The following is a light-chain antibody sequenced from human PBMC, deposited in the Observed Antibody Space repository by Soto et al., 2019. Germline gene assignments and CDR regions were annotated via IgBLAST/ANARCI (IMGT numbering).Light chain of an antibody. CDR2: GAS. V-gene: IGKV3-15*01. CDR1: QSVSSN. Sequence: EIVMTQSPATLSVSPGERATLSCRASQSVSSNLAWYQQKPGQAPMLLIYGASTRATGIPARFSGSGSGTDFTLTISSLLSEDFAVYYCQQYNNRRTFGQGTKVEIK. CDR3: QQYNNRRT. J-gene: IGKJ1*01.